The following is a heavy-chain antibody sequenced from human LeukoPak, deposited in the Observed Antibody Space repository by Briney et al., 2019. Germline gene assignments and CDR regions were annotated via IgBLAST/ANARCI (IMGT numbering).Heavy chain of an antibody. V-gene: IGHV3-23*01. D-gene: IGHD6-19*01. Sequence: GGSLRLSCTASGFTFSAYAMSWVRQAPGKGLEWVSAINGGGSATHYAASVKGRFTISRDNSKNTVYLQMNSLGAEDTAVYYCAKPLRGWYDFDYWGQGTLVTVSS. CDR2: INGGGSAT. CDR3: AKPLRGWYDFDY. CDR1: GFTFSAYA. J-gene: IGHJ4*02.